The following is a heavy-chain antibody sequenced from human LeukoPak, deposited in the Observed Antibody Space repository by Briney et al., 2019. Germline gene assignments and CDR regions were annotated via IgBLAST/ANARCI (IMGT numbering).Heavy chain of an antibody. CDR3: ARDLEQLGDY. CDR1: GFTFSSFT. D-gene: IGHD6-6*01. CDR2: ISSSSSYI. V-gene: IGHV3-21*01. Sequence: GESLRLSCAASGFTFSSFTMNWVRQAPGKGLEWVSSISSSSSYIYYADSVKGRFTISRDNAKNSLYLQMNSLRAEDTAVYYCARDLEQLGDYWGQGTLVTVSS. J-gene: IGHJ4*02.